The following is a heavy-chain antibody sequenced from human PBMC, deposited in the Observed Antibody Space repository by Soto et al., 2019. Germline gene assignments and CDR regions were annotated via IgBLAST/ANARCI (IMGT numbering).Heavy chain of an antibody. Sequence: QLQVQDSGSGLVKPSQTLSLTCAVSGGSISSGGYSWSWIRQPPGKGLEWIGYIYHSGSTYYNPSLKSRVTISVDRSKNQFSLKLSSVTAADTAVYYCARAGGLGAVAADYWGQATLVTVSS. J-gene: IGHJ4*02. D-gene: IGHD6-19*01. CDR1: GGSISSGGYS. CDR3: ARAGGLGAVAADY. V-gene: IGHV4-30-2*01. CDR2: IYHSGST.